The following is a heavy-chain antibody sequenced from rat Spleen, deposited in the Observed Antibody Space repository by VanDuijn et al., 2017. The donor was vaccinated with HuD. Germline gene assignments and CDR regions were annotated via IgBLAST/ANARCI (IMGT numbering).Heavy chain of an antibody. D-gene: IGHD1-7*01. CDR2: ITTSGGST. V-gene: IGHV5S13*01. Sequence: EVQLVESGGDLVQPGRSLRLSCAASGFTFSNYDIAWVRQAPAKGLEWVASITTSGGSTYYRDSVKGRFTVSRDNAKNSLYLQMDSLRSEDTATYYCAKALWVYCFDYWGQGVMVTVSS. J-gene: IGHJ2*01. CDR1: GFTFSNYD. CDR3: AKALWVYCFDY.